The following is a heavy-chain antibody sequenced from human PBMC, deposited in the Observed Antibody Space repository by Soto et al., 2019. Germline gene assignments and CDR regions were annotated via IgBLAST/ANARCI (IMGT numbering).Heavy chain of an antibody. V-gene: IGHV3-21*01. J-gene: IGHJ3*02. D-gene: IGHD6-13*01. CDR3: ATSTWYAFDI. Sequence: EVQLVESGGGLVKPGGSLRLSCAASGFTFSNSIINWVRQAPGQGLEWVSSISGSSDFLYSADSVKGRFTISRDTATNSLYLQMNSLRAEDTAVYYCATSTWYAFDIWGQGTMVTVSS. CDR1: GFTFSNSI. CDR2: ISGSSDFL.